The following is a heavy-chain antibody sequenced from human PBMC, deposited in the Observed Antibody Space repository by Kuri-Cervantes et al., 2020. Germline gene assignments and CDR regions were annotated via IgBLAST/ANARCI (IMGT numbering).Heavy chain of an antibody. CDR3: AGESGYDPGDNWFDP. J-gene: IGHJ5*02. Sequence: SCTVSGGSITNSGYYWSWLRQQPGKGLEWIGYISYSGSTYYNPSLKSRVTISVDTPKNQFSVDLSSVTAADTAVYYCAGESGYDPGDNWFDPWGQGTLVTVSS. V-gene: IGHV4-31*02. CDR1: GGSITNSGYY. CDR2: ISYSGST. D-gene: IGHD5-12*01.